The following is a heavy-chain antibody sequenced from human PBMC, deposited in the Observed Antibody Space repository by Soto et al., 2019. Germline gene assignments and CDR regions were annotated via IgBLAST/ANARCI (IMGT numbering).Heavy chain of an antibody. CDR2: IYPDDSDT. D-gene: IGHD3-22*01. V-gene: IGHV5-51*01. J-gene: IGHJ3*02. Sequence: PGESMKSSCKGSRYSFTSYWIGWVRQMPGKGLEWMGIIYPDDSDTRYSPSFQGQVTISADKSISTAYLQWSSLKASDTAMYYCARLPYYCGYRGGVFDISGQGTIVIVS. CDR3: ARLPYYCGYRGGVFDI. CDR1: RYSFTSYW.